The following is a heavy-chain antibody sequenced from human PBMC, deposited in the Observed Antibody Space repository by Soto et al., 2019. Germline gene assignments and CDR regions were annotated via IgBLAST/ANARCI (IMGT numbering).Heavy chain of an antibody. CDR3: ARLLYGDGYPDSVLDY. CDR1: GYRFTSYW. CDR2: IYPGDSDT. D-gene: IGHD5-12*01. J-gene: IGHJ4*02. Sequence: GESLKISCKGSGYRFTSYWIGWVRQMPGKGLEWMAIIYPGDSDTRYSPSFQGQVTISADKSISTAYLQWSSLKASDTAMYYCARLLYGDGYPDSVLDYWGQGTLVTVSS. V-gene: IGHV5-51*01.